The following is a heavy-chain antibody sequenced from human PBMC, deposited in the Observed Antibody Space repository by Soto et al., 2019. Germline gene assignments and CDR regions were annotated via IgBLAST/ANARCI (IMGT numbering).Heavy chain of an antibody. D-gene: IGHD5-18*01. CDR3: AREVDTLSWFDP. CDR1: GGSISSYY. Sequence: PSETLSLTCTVSGGSISSYYWSWIRQPPGKGLEWIGYIYYSGSTNYNPSLKSRVTISVDTSKNQFSLKLSSVTAADTAVYYCAREVDTLSWFDPWGQGTLVTVSS. V-gene: IGHV4-59*01. J-gene: IGHJ5*02. CDR2: IYYSGST.